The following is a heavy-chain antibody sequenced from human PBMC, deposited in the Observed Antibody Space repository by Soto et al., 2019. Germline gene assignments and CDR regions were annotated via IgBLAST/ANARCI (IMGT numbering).Heavy chain of an antibody. J-gene: IGHJ6*02. CDR2: MNPNSGNT. CDR3: ARAPYYYGSGIRDV. D-gene: IGHD3-10*01. V-gene: IGHV1-8*01. CDR1: GYTFTSYD. Sequence: ASVKVSCKASGYTFTSYDINWVRQATGQGLEWMGWMNPNSGNTGSAQKFQGRVTMTRNTSISTAYMELSSLRSEDTAVYYCARAPYYYGSGIRDVWGQGTTVTVSS.